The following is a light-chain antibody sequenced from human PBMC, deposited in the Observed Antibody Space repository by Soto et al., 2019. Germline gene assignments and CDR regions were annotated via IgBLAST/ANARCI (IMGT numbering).Light chain of an antibody. CDR1: QSLGSSH. J-gene: IGKJ5*01. CDR2: GAA. CDR3: QQRSNWPPEIT. V-gene: IGKV3D-20*02. Sequence: EIVLTQSPCTLSVSPGERAPLSCMASQSLGSSHLAWYQQKPGQAPRLLIYGAAIRATGIPDRFSGSGSGTDFTLTVSSLEPEDFALYYCQQRSNWPPEITFGQGTRLEIK.